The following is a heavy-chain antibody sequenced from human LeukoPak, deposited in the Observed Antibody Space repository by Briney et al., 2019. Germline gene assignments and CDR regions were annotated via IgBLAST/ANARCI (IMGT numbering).Heavy chain of an antibody. CDR2: TRNKANSYTT. V-gene: IGHV3-72*01. Sequence: PGGSLRLSCAASGFTFSDQYMDWVRQAPGKGLEWVGRTRNKANSYTTEYAASVKGRFIISRDDSKNSLYLRMNSLKTEDTAVYYCARAPITVAGIDYWGQGTLVTVSS. CDR3: ARAPITVAGIDY. D-gene: IGHD6-19*01. J-gene: IGHJ4*02. CDR1: GFTFSDQY.